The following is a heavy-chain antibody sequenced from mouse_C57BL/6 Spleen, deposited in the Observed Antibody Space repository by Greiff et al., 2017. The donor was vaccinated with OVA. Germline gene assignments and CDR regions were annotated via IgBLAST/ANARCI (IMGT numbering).Heavy chain of an antibody. D-gene: IGHD2-1*01. CDR3: ARDGNYDAMDY. J-gene: IGHJ4*01. V-gene: IGHV1-72*01. CDR1: GYTFTSYW. Sequence: QVQLQQPGAELVKPGASVKLSCKASGYTFTSYWMHWVKQRPGRGLEWIGRIDPNSGGTKYNEKFKSKATLTVDKPSSTAYMQLSSLTSEDSAVYDCARDGNYDAMDYWGQGTSVTVSS. CDR2: IDPNSGGT.